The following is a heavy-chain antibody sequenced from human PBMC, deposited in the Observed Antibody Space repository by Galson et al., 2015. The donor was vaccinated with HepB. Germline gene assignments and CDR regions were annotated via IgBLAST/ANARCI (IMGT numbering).Heavy chain of an antibody. CDR2: ISRFAVYI. V-gene: IGHV3-21*06. J-gene: IGHJ4*02. CDR3: ARDRGGQVVDC. CDR1: GFAFSTYS. D-gene: IGHD3-10*01. Sequence: SLRLSCAASGFAFSTYSMNWVRQAPGKGLEWVSSISRFAVYIYYADSVKGRFTISRDNAKNSLYLRMNSLRAEDTAVYYCARDRGGQVVDCWGQGTLVTVSS.